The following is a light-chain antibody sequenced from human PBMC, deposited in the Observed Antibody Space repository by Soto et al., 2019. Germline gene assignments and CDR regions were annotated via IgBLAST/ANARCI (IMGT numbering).Light chain of an antibody. V-gene: IGLV1-44*01. Sequence: QSVLTQPPSASGAPGQTVTISCSGTTSNIGSHSVNWYRQLPGTAPKVVMFSNDERPSGVPDRLSGSKSGTSASLTITGLQSEDEADYYCTAWDTSLTGHLVFGGGTKVTVL. CDR3: TAWDTSLTGHLV. J-gene: IGLJ2*01. CDR2: SND. CDR1: TSNIGSHS.